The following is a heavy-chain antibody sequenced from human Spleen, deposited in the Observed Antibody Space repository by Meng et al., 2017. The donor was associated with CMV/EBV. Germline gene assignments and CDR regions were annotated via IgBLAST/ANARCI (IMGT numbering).Heavy chain of an antibody. Sequence: GSLRLSCAASEFTFSGYWMSWVRQAPGQGLEWVAKIKQDGGETYYVDSVKGRFTISRDNAKNSLYLQMNSLRAEDTAVYYCARDPLTMVRGVIPFDYWGQGTLVTVSS. CDR1: EFTFSGYW. CDR2: IKQDGGET. J-gene: IGHJ4*02. V-gene: IGHV3-7*01. CDR3: ARDPLTMVRGVIPFDY. D-gene: IGHD3-10*01.